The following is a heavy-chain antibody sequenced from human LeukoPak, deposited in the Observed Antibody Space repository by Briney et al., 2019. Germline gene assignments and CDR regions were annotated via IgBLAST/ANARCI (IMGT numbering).Heavy chain of an antibody. CDR2: IRSDGGDK. V-gene: IGHV3-30*02. J-gene: IGHJ4*02. CDR3: ARCTAGKTFGSLREIKKSREIDY. D-gene: IGHD1-1*01. Sequence: GGSLRLSCSASGFTFSRYGMHWVRQAPGKGLEWVAFIRSDGGDKFYADSVKGRFTISRDNSKNTLYLQMTSLRPEDTAVYYCARCTAGKTFGSLREIKKSREIDYWGQGTLVTVSS. CDR1: GFTFSRYG.